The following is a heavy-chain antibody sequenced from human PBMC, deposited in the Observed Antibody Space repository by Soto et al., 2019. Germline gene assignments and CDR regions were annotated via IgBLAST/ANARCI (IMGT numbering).Heavy chain of an antibody. CDR1: GFSLSTSGVG. CDR2: IYWDDDK. Sequence: QITLKESGPTLVKPTQTLTLTCAFSGFSLSTSGVGVGWIRQPPGKALEWLALIYWDDDKRYSPSLKSRLTITKDTSKNQVVLTMTNMDPVDTATYYCAHSSYVQLWLPGWFDPWGQGTLVTVSS. V-gene: IGHV2-5*02. J-gene: IGHJ5*02. CDR3: AHSSYVQLWLPGWFDP. D-gene: IGHD5-18*01.